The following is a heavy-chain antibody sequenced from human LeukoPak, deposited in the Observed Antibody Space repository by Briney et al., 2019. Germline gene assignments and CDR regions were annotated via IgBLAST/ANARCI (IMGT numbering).Heavy chain of an antibody. Sequence: PSETLSLTCAVYGGSFSGYYWSWIRQPPGKGLEWIGEINHSGSTNYNPSLKSRVTISVDTSKNQFSLKLSSVTAADTAVYYCARERWILYYYMDVWGKGTTVTVSS. CDR1: GGSFSGYY. CDR2: INHSGST. J-gene: IGHJ6*03. CDR3: ARERWILYYYMDV. V-gene: IGHV4-34*01. D-gene: IGHD5-18*01.